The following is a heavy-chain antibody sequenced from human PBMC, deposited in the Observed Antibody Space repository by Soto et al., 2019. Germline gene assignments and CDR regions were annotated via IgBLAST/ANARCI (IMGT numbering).Heavy chain of an antibody. CDR3: AKDQFGGYSYGRYYYYGMDV. Sequence: EVQLVESGGGLVQPGRSLRLSCAASGFTFDDYAMHWVRQAPGKGVEWVSGIRWESGSIGYADSVEGRFTMSRDNAKNYLYLQMNSLRAEDTALYYCAKDQFGGYSYGRYYYYGMDVWGQGTTVTVSS. CDR2: IRWESGSI. CDR1: GFTFDDYA. J-gene: IGHJ6*02. V-gene: IGHV3-9*01. D-gene: IGHD5-18*01.